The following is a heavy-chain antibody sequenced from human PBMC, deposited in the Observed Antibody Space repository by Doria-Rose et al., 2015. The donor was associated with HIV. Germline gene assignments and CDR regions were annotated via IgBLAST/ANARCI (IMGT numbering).Heavy chain of an antibody. J-gene: IGHJ4*02. Sequence: VQLQAWGGGLVKHGGSLRLSCAASGFTFSRYSMNWVRQAPGKGLEWVSSISSSSEYIYYVDSVQGRFTISRDNAKNSVYLQMNSLRTEDTAVYYCARDHYDSGGYCRDGGQETLGTGSS. D-gene: IGHD3-22*01. CDR2: ISSSSEYI. V-gene: IGHV3-21*03. CDR1: GFTFSRYS. CDR3: ARDHYDSGGYCRD.